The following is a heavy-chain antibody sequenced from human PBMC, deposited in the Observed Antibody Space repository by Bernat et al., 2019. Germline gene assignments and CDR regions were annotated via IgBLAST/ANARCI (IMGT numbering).Heavy chain of an antibody. D-gene: IGHD6-25*01. CDR1: GFTFSSYW. CDR2: IKQDGSEK. Sequence: VQLVESGGGVVQPGRSLRLSCAASGFTFSSYWMSWVRQAPGKGLEWVAHIKQDGSEKYYADSVKGRFTISRDNAKNTLYLQMNSLRAEDTAVYYYARAGSSTADPGGYFEHWGQGTVVTVSS. CDR3: ARAGSSTADPGGYFEH. J-gene: IGHJ1*01. V-gene: IGHV3-7*01.